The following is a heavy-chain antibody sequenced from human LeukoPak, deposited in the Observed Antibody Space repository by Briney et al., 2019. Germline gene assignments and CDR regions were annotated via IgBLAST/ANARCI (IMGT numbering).Heavy chain of an antibody. CDR3: ARKHLMGRDGYNRYAFDI. Sequence: ASVKVSCKASGYTFTSYYMHWVRQAPGQGLEWMGIINPSGGSTGYAQKFQGRATMTRDTSTSTVYMELSSLRSEDTAVYYCARKHLMGRDGYNRYAFDIWGQGTMVTVSS. CDR1: GYTFTSYY. D-gene: IGHD5-24*01. V-gene: IGHV1-46*01. J-gene: IGHJ3*02. CDR2: INPSGGST.